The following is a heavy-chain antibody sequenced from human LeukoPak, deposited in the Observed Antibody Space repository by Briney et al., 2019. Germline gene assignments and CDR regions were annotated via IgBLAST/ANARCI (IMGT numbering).Heavy chain of an antibody. D-gene: IGHD3-10*01. Sequence: GGSLRLSCAASGFTFSSYAMHWVRQAPGKGLEWVSGISSGRATYYADPVKGRFTISRDNSKNTLYLQMNSLRAEDTAVYYCARDNYASGSYNWFDPWGQGTLVTVSS. J-gene: IGHJ5*02. CDR2: ISSGRAT. CDR3: ARDNYASGSYNWFDP. CDR1: GFTFSSYA. V-gene: IGHV3-53*01.